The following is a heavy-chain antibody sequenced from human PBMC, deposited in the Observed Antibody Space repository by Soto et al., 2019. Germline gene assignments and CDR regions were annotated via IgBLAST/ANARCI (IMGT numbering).Heavy chain of an antibody. CDR3: ARENFGVIIHDAFDL. CDR2: IYDSETI. V-gene: IGHV4-31*03. CDR1: GDSVSSGGYY. Sequence: SETLSLTCTVSGDSVSSGGYYWNWIRQHPGRGLEWLGYIYDSETIYYNPSLESRLSISVDASKNQFSLKVSSVTPADMAVYYCARENFGVIIHDAFDLWGQGTMVTVSS. D-gene: IGHD2-8*01. J-gene: IGHJ3*01.